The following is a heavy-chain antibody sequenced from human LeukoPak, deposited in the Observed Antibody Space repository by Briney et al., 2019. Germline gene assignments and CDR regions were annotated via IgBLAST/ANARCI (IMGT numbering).Heavy chain of an antibody. Sequence: GSLRLSCAASGFTFSNYAVSWVRQAPGKGLECVSGISGSGGSRDYADSVKGRFTISRDNSKNTLYLPMSSLRAEDTAVYYCAKEEGKVAGSLRYSDYWGQGTLVTVSS. CDR1: GFTFSNYA. V-gene: IGHV3-23*01. D-gene: IGHD6-19*01. CDR2: ISGSGGSR. CDR3: AKEEGKVAGSLRYSDY. J-gene: IGHJ4*02.